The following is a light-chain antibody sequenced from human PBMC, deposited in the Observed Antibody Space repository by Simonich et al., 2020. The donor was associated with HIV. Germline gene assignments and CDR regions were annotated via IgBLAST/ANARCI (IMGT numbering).Light chain of an antibody. V-gene: IGLV2-14*01. CDR2: DVS. CDR1: SSDVGGYNY. J-gene: IGLJ3*02. CDR3: SSYRSSGTLV. Sequence: QSALTQPASVSGSPGQSITFSCTGTSSDVGGYNYVSWYQQHPGKAPKLMILDVSKRPSGISNRFSGSKSGNTASLTISGLQAEDEADYYCSSYRSSGTLVFGGRTKLTVL.